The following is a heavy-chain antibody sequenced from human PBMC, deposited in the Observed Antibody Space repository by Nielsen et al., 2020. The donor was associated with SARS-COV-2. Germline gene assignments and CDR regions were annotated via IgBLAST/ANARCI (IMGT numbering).Heavy chain of an antibody. CDR1: GFTFSSYT. Sequence: GESLKISCAASGFTFSSYTMHWVRQAPGKGLEWLSIISYDGSNKLYADSVKGRFTISRDNSRNTLYLHMNSLRSQDAAVYYCARETVDYTSSFFDSWGQGTLVTVSS. J-gene: IGHJ4*02. D-gene: IGHD6-6*01. CDR2: ISYDGSNK. V-gene: IGHV3-30*04. CDR3: ARETVDYTSSFFDS.